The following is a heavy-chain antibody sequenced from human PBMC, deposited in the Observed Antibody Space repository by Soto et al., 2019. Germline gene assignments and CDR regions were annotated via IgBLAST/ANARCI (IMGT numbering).Heavy chain of an antibody. D-gene: IGHD2-15*01. Sequence: SETLSLTCTVSGGSISSGDYYWSWIRQPPGKGLEWIGYIYYSGSTYYNPSLKSRVTISVDTSKNQFSLKLSSVTAADTAVYYCATLARYCSGGSFYRIIDYWGQGTLVTVSS. CDR2: IYYSGST. CDR3: ATLARYCSGGSFYRIIDY. V-gene: IGHV4-30-4*01. CDR1: GGSISSGDYY. J-gene: IGHJ4*02.